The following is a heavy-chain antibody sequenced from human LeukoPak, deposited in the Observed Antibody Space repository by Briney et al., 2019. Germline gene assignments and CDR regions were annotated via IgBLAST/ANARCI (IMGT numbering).Heavy chain of an antibody. J-gene: IGHJ4*02. V-gene: IGHV4-59*01. D-gene: IGHD3-9*01. Sequence: SETLSLTCTVSGGSISSYYWSWIRQPPGKGLEWIGYIYYSGSTNYNPSLKSRVNISVDTSKNQFSLKLSSVTAADTAVYYCARVGYDILTGYWYYFDYWGQGTLVTVSS. CDR3: ARVGYDILTGYWYYFDY. CDR1: GGSISSYY. CDR2: IYYSGST.